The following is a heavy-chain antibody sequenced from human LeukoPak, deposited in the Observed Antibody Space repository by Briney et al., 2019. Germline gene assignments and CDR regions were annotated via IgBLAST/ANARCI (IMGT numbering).Heavy chain of an antibody. Sequence: GGSLRLSCAASGFTFSTYWMHWVRQAPGKGLVWVSRIKSDGSTNYADSVKGRFTISRDNAKNTVSLQMNSLRPEDTGVYYSARAPSEIGGYYPEYFRHWGQGTLVTVPS. V-gene: IGHV3-74*01. CDR1: GFTFSTYW. CDR2: IKSDGST. D-gene: IGHD3-22*01. CDR3: ARAPSEIGGYYPEYFRH. J-gene: IGHJ1*01.